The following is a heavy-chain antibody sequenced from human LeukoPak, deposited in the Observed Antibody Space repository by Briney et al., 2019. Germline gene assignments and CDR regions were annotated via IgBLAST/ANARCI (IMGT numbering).Heavy chain of an antibody. CDR2: INSDGSST. D-gene: IGHD4/OR15-4a*01. V-gene: IGHV3-74*01. CDR3: AKLSDYESNFDY. Sequence: GGSLRLSCAASGFSFSSYWMHWVRQAPGKGLVWVSRINSDGSSTSYADSVKGRFTISRDNAKNTLYLQMNSLRAEDTAVYYCAKLSDYESNFDYWGQGTLVTVSS. J-gene: IGHJ4*02. CDR1: GFSFSSYW.